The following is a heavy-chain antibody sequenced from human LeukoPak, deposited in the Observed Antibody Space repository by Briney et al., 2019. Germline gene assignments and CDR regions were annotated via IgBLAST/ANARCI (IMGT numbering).Heavy chain of an antibody. D-gene: IGHD2-2*03. Sequence: GGSLRLSCVASGLTFSSYSMDWVRKALGKGLEWVSYISRSSSTIYYAGSVKGRFTISRDNGKNSLYLQMNSLRAEDTAVYYCARAGAGYCSTTSCYYFDYWGQGTLVTVSS. J-gene: IGHJ4*02. CDR1: GLTFSSYS. CDR2: ISRSSSTI. V-gene: IGHV3-48*01. CDR3: ARAGAGYCSTTSCYYFDY.